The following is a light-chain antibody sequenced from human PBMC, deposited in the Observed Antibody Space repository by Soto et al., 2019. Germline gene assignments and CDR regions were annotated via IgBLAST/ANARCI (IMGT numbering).Light chain of an antibody. Sequence: EILMTQSPDTLSVSPGESTTLSCRASQRVYSNLAWYQQRPGQAPRLLIYGASTRATGVPARFSGRGSGTELTLTINSLQAEDCAVYYCQQYYNWPRTFGQGTRLEIK. CDR3: QQYYNWPRT. J-gene: IGKJ5*01. CDR1: QRVYSN. V-gene: IGKV3-15*01. CDR2: GAS.